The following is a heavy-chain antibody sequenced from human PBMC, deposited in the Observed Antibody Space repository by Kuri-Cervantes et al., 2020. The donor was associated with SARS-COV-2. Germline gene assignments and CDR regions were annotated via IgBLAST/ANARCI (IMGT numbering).Heavy chain of an antibody. CDR2: INHSGST. CDR3: AREGGYCGGDCYSQGYYFDY. Sequence: SETLSLTCAVYGGSFSGYYWSWIRQPPGKGLEWIGEINHSGSTNYNPSLKSRVTISADTSKNQFSLKLSSVTAADTAVYYCAREGGYCGGDCYSQGYYFDYWGQGTLVTVSS. J-gene: IGHJ4*02. CDR1: GGSFSGYY. V-gene: IGHV4-34*01. D-gene: IGHD2-21*01.